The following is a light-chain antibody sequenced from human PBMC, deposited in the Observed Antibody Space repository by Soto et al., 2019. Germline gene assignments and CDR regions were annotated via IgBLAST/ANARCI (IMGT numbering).Light chain of an antibody. CDR1: TSNIGAPYD. CDR2: GDN. V-gene: IGLV1-40*01. Sequence: QSALTQPPSVSGAPGQRGSISCTGSTSNIGAPYDVHWYQHLPGTAPKLLIYGDNNRPSGVPDRFSGSKSGTSASLAITRLQAEDEADYSCQSYDIGLHKYVFGTGTKVTVL. J-gene: IGLJ1*01. CDR3: QSYDIGLHKYV.